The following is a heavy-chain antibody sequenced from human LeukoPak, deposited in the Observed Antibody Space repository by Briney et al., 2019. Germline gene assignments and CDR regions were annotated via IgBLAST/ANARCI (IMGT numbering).Heavy chain of an antibody. Sequence: PSETLSLTCAVYGGSFSGYYWSWIRQPPGKGLEWIGEINHSGSTNYNPSLKSRVTISVDTSKNQFSLKLSSVPAADTAVYYCARSVVVPAAIPREYYYYGMDVWGKGTTVTVSS. J-gene: IGHJ6*04. D-gene: IGHD2-2*01. CDR2: INHSGST. CDR3: ARSVVVPAAIPREYYYYGMDV. CDR1: GGSFSGYY. V-gene: IGHV4-34*01.